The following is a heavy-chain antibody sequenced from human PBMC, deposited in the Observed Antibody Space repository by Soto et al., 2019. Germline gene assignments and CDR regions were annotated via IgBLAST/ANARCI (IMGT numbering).Heavy chain of an antibody. Sequence: QVQLVQSGAEVKKPGASVKVSCKVSGYTLTELSMHWVRQAPGKGLEWMGGFDPEDGETIYAQKFQGRVTLTEDTSTDTAYMELGSLRSEDTAVYYCATDGVVVAATAGRFFYWGQGTLVTVSS. CDR2: FDPEDGET. J-gene: IGHJ4*02. D-gene: IGHD2-15*01. CDR3: ATDGVVVAATAGRFFY. V-gene: IGHV1-24*01. CDR1: GYTLTELS.